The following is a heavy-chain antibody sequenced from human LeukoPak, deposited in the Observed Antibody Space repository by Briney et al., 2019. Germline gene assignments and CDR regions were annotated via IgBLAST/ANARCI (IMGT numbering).Heavy chain of an antibody. V-gene: IGHV1-18*01. J-gene: IGHJ5*02. D-gene: IGHD5-24*01. CDR3: ARDLRAEMATIGNGFDP. CDR1: GGTFSSYA. CDR2: ISAYNGNT. Sequence: ASVRVSCKASGGTFSSYAISWVRQAPGQGLEWMGWISAYNGNTNYAQKLQGRVTMTTDTSTSTAYMELRSLRSDDTAVYYCARDLRAEMATIGNGFDPWGQGTLVTVSS.